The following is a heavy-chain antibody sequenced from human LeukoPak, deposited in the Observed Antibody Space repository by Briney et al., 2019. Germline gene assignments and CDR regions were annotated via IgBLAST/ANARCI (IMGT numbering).Heavy chain of an antibody. V-gene: IGHV3-21*01. Sequence: GGSLRLSCAASGFTFSSYSMNWVRQAPGKGLEWVSSISSSSSYIYYADSVKGRFTISRDNAKNSLYLQMNSLRAEDTAVYYCARSDILTGYYYYYGMDVWGQGTTVTVSS. CDR3: ARSDILTGYYYYYGMDV. J-gene: IGHJ6*02. CDR1: GFTFSSYS. D-gene: IGHD3-9*01. CDR2: ISSSSSYI.